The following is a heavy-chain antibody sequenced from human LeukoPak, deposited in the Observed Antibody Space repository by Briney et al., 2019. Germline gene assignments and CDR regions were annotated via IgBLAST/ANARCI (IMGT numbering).Heavy chain of an antibody. CDR1: GFTFSSYS. Sequence: PGGSLRLSCAASGFTFSSYSMNWVRQAPGKGLEWVSSISSSSSYIYYADSVKGRFTISRDNAKNSLYLQMNSLRAEDTAVYYCARDVVVVTAADEAWGQGTLVTVSS. CDR2: ISSSSSYI. CDR3: ARDVVVVTAADEA. J-gene: IGHJ5*02. V-gene: IGHV3-21*01. D-gene: IGHD2-2*01.